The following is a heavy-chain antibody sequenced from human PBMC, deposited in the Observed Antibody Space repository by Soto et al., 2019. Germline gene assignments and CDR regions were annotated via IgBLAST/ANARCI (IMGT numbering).Heavy chain of an antibody. CDR1: GFTVSSNY. J-gene: IGHJ5*02. V-gene: IGHV3-53*04. CDR3: AREVFFKGCSSTSCYGRTSNWFDP. Sequence: GGSLRLSCAASGFTVSSNYMSWVRQAPGKGLEWVSVIYSGGSTYYADSVKGRFTISRHNSKNTLYLQMNSLRAEDTAVYYCAREVFFKGCSSTSCYGRTSNWFDPWGQGTLVTVSS. D-gene: IGHD2-2*01. CDR2: IYSGGST.